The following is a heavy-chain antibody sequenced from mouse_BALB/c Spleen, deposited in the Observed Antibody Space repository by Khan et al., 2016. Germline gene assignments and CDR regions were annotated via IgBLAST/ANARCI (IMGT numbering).Heavy chain of an antibody. J-gene: IGHJ1*01. CDR3: ARWITTRWYFVV. CDR2: INTYTGEP. V-gene: IGHV9-3-1*01. D-gene: IGHD2-4*01. CDR1: GYTFTNYG. Sequence: QIQLVQSGPELKKPGETVKISCKASGYTFTNYGMNWVKQAPGKGLKWMGWINTYTGEPTFSDDFKGRFAFSLETSASTAYLQINNLKNEDTATXFCARWITTRWYFVVWGAGTTVTVSS.